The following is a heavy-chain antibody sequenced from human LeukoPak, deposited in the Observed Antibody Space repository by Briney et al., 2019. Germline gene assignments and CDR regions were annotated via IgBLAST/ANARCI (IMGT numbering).Heavy chain of an antibody. V-gene: IGHV3-74*01. J-gene: IGHJ4*02. CDR3: AREDSGSYRPYR. CDR1: GFTFGSFW. D-gene: IGHD1-26*01. Sequence: GGSLRLSCAASGFTFGSFWMHWVRQAPGKGLVWVSRINRDGSSATYAGSVMGRLTISRDNAKSTLYLEINSLRAEDTAVYYCAREDSGSYRPYRWGEGALVTVSS. CDR2: INRDGSSA.